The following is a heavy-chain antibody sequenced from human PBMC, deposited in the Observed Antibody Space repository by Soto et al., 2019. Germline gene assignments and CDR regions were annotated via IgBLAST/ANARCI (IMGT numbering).Heavy chain of an antibody. CDR3: AKDSSGWPRDLDY. D-gene: IGHD6-19*01. V-gene: IGHV3-30*18. J-gene: IGHJ4*02. CDR1: GFTFSSYG. Sequence: LRLSCAASGFTFSSYGMHWVRQAPGKGLEWVAVISYDGSNKYYADSVKGRFTISRDNSKNTLYLQMNSLRAEDTAVYYCAKDSSGWPRDLDYWGQGTLVTVSS. CDR2: ISYDGSNK.